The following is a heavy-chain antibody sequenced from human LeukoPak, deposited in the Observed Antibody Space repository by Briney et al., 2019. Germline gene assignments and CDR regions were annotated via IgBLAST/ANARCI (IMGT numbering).Heavy chain of an antibody. CDR2: IYYSGST. CDR1: GGSINSYY. D-gene: IGHD3-9*01. CDR3: ARGGDILTGYYRFDY. Sequence: SETLSLTCTVSGGSINSYYWSWIRQPPGKGLEWIGYIYYSGSTNYNPSLKSRVTISVDTSKNRFSLKLSSVTAADTAVYYCARGGDILTGYYRFDYWGQGTLVTVSS. V-gene: IGHV4-59*08. J-gene: IGHJ4*02.